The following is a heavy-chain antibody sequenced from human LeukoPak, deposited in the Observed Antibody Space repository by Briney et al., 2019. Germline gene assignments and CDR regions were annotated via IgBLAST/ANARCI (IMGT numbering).Heavy chain of an antibody. J-gene: IGHJ3*02. D-gene: IGHD1-26*01. V-gene: IGHV4-39*01. Sequence: PGGSLRLSCAASGFTFSSYSMNWVRQPPGKGLEWIGSIYYSGSTYYNPSLKSRVTISVDTSKNQFSLKLSSVTAADTAVYYCARHGRKWELLSAFDIWGQGTMVTVSS. CDR1: GFTFSSYSMN. CDR2: IYYSGST. CDR3: ARHGRKWELLSAFDI.